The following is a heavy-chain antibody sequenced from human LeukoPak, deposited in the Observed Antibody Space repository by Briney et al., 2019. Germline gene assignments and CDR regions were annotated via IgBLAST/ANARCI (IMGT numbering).Heavy chain of an antibody. Sequence: GGSLRLSCAASGFTFISYALSWVRAAPGGGLERVSDISGSGGSTYYADSVKGRFTIYRDNSKNTLYLQMNSLRAEDTAVYYCAKLFHSGDYGAFDIWGQGTMVTVSS. CDR1: GFTFISYA. V-gene: IGHV3-23*01. CDR3: AKLFHSGDYGAFDI. D-gene: IGHD4-17*01. CDR2: ISGSGGST. J-gene: IGHJ3*02.